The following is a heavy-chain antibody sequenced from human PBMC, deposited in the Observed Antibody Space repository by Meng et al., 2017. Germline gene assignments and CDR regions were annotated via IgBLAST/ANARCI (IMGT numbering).Heavy chain of an antibody. CDR2: ISYDGSNK. CDR3: ARSEMATTCFDY. J-gene: IGHJ4*02. CDR1: GFTFSSYA. Sequence: VLLVVSGGGVLQSGRSLRPSCGASGFTFSSYAMHWVRQAPGKGLEWVAVISYDGSNKYYADSVKGRFTISRDNSKNTLYLQMNSLRAEDTAVYYCARSEMATTCFDYWGQGTLVTVSS. V-gene: IGHV3-30*04. D-gene: IGHD5-24*01.